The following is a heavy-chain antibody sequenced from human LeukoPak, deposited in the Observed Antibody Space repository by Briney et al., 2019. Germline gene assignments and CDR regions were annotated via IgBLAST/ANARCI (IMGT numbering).Heavy chain of an antibody. V-gene: IGHV4-59*01. CDR1: GGSISSYY. D-gene: IGHD4-17*01. Sequence: SETLSLTCTVSGGSISSYYWSWIRQPPGKGLEWIGYIYYSGSTNYNPSLKSRVTISVDTSKNQFSLKLSSVTAADTAVYYCARLITDYGDYVGAFDIWGQGTMVTVSS. J-gene: IGHJ3*02. CDR2: IYYSGST. CDR3: ARLITDYGDYVGAFDI.